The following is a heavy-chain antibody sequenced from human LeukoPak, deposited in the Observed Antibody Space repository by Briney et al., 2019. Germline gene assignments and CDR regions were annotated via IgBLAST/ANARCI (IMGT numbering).Heavy chain of an antibody. CDR3: ARVPRCSSASCYMGYAFDI. D-gene: IGHD2-2*02. CDR1: GFTFSSYE. V-gene: IGHV3-48*03. Sequence: PGGSLRLSCAASGFTFSSYEMNWVRQAPGKGLEWVSYISSSGSTIYYADSVKGRFTISRDNAKNSLYLQMNSLRAEDTAVYYCARVPRCSSASCYMGYAFDIWGQGTMVTVSS. J-gene: IGHJ3*02. CDR2: ISSSGSTI.